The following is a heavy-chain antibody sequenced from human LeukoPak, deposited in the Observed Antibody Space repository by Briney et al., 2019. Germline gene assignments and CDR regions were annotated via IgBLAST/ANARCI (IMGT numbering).Heavy chain of an antibody. Sequence: GGSLRLSCAASGFDFSTYAMNWVRQAPGKGLEWVSSISTTSSYIFYAESLKGRFTVSRDNAKNSVYLQMNSLRREDTAVYYCWRGFYGDYVDYWGQGTLVTVSS. J-gene: IGHJ4*02. V-gene: IGHV3-21*01. CDR3: WRGFYGDYVDY. D-gene: IGHD4-17*01. CDR2: ISTTSSYI. CDR1: GFDFSTYA.